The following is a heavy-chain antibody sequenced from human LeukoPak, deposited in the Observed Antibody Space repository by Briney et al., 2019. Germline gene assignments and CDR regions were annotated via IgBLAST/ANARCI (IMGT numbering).Heavy chain of an antibody. J-gene: IGHJ4*02. CDR3: ATYYYDSSGYPYFDY. V-gene: IGHV4-31*03. CDR2: IYYSGST. Sequence: SETLSLTCTVSGGSISSGGYYWSWIRQHPGKGLEWIGYIYYSGSTYYNPSLKSRVTISVDTSKNQFSLKLSSVTAADTAVYYCATYYYDSSGYPYFDYWGQGTLVTVSA. CDR1: GGSISSGGYY. D-gene: IGHD3-22*01.